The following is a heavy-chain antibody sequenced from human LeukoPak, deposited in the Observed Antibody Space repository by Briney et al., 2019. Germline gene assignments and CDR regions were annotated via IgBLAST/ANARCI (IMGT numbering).Heavy chain of an antibody. V-gene: IGHV1-69*13. CDR2: IIPIFCTA. D-gene: IGHD2-2*02. CDR1: GGTFSSYA. CDR3: AIVDIVVVPAAIGDWYFDL. Sequence: SVKVSCKASGGTFSSYAISWVRQAPGQGLEWMGGIIPIFCTANYAQKFQGRVTITADESTSTAYMELSSLRSEDTAVYYCAIVDIVVVPAAIGDWYFDLWGRGTLVTVSS. J-gene: IGHJ2*01.